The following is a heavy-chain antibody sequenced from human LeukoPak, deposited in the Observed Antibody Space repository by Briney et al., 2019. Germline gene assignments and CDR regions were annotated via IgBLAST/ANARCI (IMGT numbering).Heavy chain of an antibody. V-gene: IGHV3-23*01. CDR3: AKDAAAYCSSTSCFAFDY. Sequence: PGVSLRLSCAASGFTFSSYAMSWVRQAPGKGLEYVSAISVSGGSTYYADYVKGRFTISRDNSKNTLYLQLNSLRAEDTAVYYCAKDAAAYCSSTSCFAFDYWGQGTLVTVSS. J-gene: IGHJ4*02. CDR1: GFTFSSYA. CDR2: ISVSGGST. D-gene: IGHD2-2*01.